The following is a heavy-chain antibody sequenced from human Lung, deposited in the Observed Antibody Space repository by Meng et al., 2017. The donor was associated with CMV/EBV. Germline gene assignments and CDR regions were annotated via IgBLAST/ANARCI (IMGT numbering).Heavy chain of an antibody. CDR3: ARQVTGDNDFWNDYYPYCEY. CDR1: GGSISSSSYY. CDR2: IYYSGST. V-gene: IGHV4-39*01. Sequence: SETLSLXXTVSGGSISSSSYYWGWIRQPPGKGLEWIGSIYYSGSTYYNPSLKSRVSISVDTSKNQFSVKLNSVTAADTAVYFCARQVTGDNDFWNDYYPYCEYWGQGAXVTVSS. J-gene: IGHJ4*02. D-gene: IGHD3-3*01.